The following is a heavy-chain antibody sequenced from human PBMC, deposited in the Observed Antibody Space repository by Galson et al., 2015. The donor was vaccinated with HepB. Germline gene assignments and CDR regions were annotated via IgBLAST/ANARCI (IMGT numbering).Heavy chain of an antibody. D-gene: IGHD5-18*01. CDR2: MSPKSGGT. J-gene: IGHJ3*01. V-gene: IGHV1-2*02. CDR1: GYTFTGQY. CDR3: ARALHTAVPGWGAFDV. Sequence: SVKVSCKASGYTFTGQYVHWLRQAPGQGLEWMGWMSPKSGGTNYAQTFQGRVTMTRDMSTNTAYMDLTSLKSDDTAVYYCARALHTAVPGWGAFDVWGQGTIVTVSS.